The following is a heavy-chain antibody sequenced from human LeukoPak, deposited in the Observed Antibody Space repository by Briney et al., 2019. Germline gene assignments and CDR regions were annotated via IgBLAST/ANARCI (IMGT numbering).Heavy chain of an antibody. CDR2: FYSGGNT. D-gene: IGHD2-21*02. Sequence: PGGSLRLSCVVSGFTVSTNYMSWVRQAPGKGLEWVSVFYSGGNTYYADSVKGRFTISRDTSKNTLYLQMDSLRAEDTAVYYCARGGGAYYGDDCRRTFDYWGQGTLVTVSS. CDR1: GFTVSTNY. V-gene: IGHV3-53*01. J-gene: IGHJ4*02. CDR3: ARGGGAYYGDDCRRTFDY.